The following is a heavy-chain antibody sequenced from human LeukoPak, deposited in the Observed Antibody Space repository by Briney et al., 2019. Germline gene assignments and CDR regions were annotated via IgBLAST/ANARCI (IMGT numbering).Heavy chain of an antibody. D-gene: IGHD3-3*01. J-gene: IGHJ6*04. Sequence: SETLSLTCAVYGGTFSGYYWGWIRQPPGKGLEWIGSIYYSGSTYYNPSLKSRVTISVDTSKNQFSLKLSSVTAADTAVYYCARHGLGAFLEWLSPLDVWGKGTTVTVSS. CDR1: GGTFSGYY. CDR2: IYYSGST. V-gene: IGHV4-39*01. CDR3: ARHGLGAFLEWLSPLDV.